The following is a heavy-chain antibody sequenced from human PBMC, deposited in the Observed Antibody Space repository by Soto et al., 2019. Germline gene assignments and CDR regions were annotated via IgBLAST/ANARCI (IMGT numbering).Heavy chain of an antibody. V-gene: IGHV1-18*01. CDR2: ISAYNGNT. J-gene: IGHJ4*02. Sequence: ASVKVSCKASGYTFTSYGISWVRQAPGQGLEWMGWISAYNGNTNYAQKLQGRATMTTDTSTSTAYMELRSLRSDDTAVYYCARDPHDDGSGSYFDYWGQGTLVTFSS. D-gene: IGHD3-10*01. CDR1: GYTFTSYG. CDR3: ARDPHDDGSGSYFDY.